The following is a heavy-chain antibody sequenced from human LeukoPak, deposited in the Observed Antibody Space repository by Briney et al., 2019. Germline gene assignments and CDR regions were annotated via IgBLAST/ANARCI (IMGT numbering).Heavy chain of an antibody. CDR1: GFNLSSYE. J-gene: IGHJ5*02. D-gene: IGHD1-26*01. CDR3: TTDPPEKGSQRRIKPNNWFDP. Sequence: KTGGSLRLSCTASGFNLSSYEMNWVRQAPGKGLEWVGRIKSKTDGGTTDYAAPVKGRFTISRDDSRNTLYLQMNSLKTEDTAVYYCTTDPPEKGSQRRIKPNNWFDPWGQGTLVTVSS. CDR2: IKSKTDGGTT. V-gene: IGHV3-15*01.